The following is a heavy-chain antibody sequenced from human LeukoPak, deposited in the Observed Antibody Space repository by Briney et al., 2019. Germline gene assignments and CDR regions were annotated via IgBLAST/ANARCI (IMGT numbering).Heavy chain of an antibody. CDR1: GYTFADYY. D-gene: IGHD5-18*01. Sequence: ASVKVSCKASGYTFADYYMQWVRQAPGQGLEWMGWINTNTGNPTYAQGFTGRFVFSLDTSVSTAYLQISSLKAEDTAVYYCARFYSYRHNIWGQGTLVTVSS. J-gene: IGHJ4*02. CDR3: ARFYSYRHNI. V-gene: IGHV7-4-1*02. CDR2: INTNTGNP.